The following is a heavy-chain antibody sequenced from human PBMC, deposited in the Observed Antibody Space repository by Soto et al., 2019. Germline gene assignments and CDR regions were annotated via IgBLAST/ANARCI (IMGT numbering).Heavy chain of an antibody. D-gene: IGHD3-22*01. CDR3: AGEVDYYDSSGYYYYFDY. CDR1: GGSISSSSYY. Sequence: PSETLSLTCTVSGGSISSSSYYWGWIRQPPGKGLEWIGSIYYSGSTYYDPSLKSRVTISVDTSKNQFSLKLSSVTAADTAVYYCAGEVDYYDSSGYYYYFDYWGQGTLVTVSS. CDR2: IYYSGST. V-gene: IGHV4-39*02. J-gene: IGHJ4*02.